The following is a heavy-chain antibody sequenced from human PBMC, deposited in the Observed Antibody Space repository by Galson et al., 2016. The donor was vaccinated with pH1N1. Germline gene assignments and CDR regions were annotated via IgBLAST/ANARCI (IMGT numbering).Heavy chain of an antibody. CDR1: GYTFTSND. CDR3: VRVKKKWESSGWYAADY. J-gene: IGHJ4*03. D-gene: IGHD6-19*01. CDR2: SSTYNGNT. Sequence: SVKVSCKASGYTFTSNDISWVRQAPGQGLEWMGWSSTYNGNTNYAQKLQGRVSMTTDTSTSTAYMELKSLRSDDTAVYYCVRVKKKWESSGWYAADYWGQGTLVTVSS. V-gene: IGHV1-18*01.